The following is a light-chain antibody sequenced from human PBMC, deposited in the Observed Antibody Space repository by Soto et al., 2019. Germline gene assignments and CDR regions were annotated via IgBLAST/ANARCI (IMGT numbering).Light chain of an antibody. CDR3: SSYTTSSTRV. J-gene: IGLJ1*01. Sequence: QSVLTQPASVSGSPGQSIAISCTGSSSDVGIYNYVSWYQQHPGKVPKPIINEVTNRPSGVPNRFSGSKSGNTASLTISGLQAEDEADYYCSSYTTSSTRVFGTGTKVTVL. CDR2: EVT. V-gene: IGLV2-14*01. CDR1: SSDVGIYNY.